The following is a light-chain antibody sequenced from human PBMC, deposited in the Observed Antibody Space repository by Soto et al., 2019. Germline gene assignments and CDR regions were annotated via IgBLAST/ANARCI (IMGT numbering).Light chain of an antibody. CDR3: QQRSNWLLT. J-gene: IGKJ4*01. CDR2: DAS. CDR1: QSVSSY. V-gene: IGKV3-11*01. Sequence: EIVLTQSPATLSLSPGERATLSCSASQSVSSYLAWYQQKPGQAPRLLIYDASNRATGIPARFSGRGSGTDFTLTISSLEPEDFAVYYCQQRSNWLLTFGGGTKVEIK.